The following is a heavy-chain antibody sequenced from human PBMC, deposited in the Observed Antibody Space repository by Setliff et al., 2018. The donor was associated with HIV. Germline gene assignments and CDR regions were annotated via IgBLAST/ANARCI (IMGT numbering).Heavy chain of an antibody. D-gene: IGHD6-13*01. CDR1: GFTISRNY. J-gene: IGHJ4*02. CDR3: ATHFDSSSWYSFDY. Sequence: PGGSLRLSCTASGFTISRNYMSWVRQAPGKGLEWVSTLTVGGGTVYADSVKGRFTISGDVSKNTLYLQMNSLRAEDTAVYYCATHFDSSSWYSFDYWGQGTLVTVSS. V-gene: IGHV3-53*01. CDR2: LTVGGGT.